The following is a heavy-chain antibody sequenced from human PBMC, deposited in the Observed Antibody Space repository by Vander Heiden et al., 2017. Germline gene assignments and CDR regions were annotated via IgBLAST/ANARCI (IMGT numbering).Heavy chain of an antibody. J-gene: IGHJ5*02. Sequence: EVQLVESGGGLVQPGGSLRLSCAASGFTVSNYNMNWVRQAPGKGLEWVSYISGAGSTIYYADSVKGRFTISRDNAKNSLYLQMDSLRDEDTAVYYCARYWSTSGWFDAWGQGTLVTVSS. CDR3: ARYWSTSGWFDA. D-gene: IGHD2-2*01. CDR1: GFTVSNYN. CDR2: ISGAGSTI. V-gene: IGHV3-48*02.